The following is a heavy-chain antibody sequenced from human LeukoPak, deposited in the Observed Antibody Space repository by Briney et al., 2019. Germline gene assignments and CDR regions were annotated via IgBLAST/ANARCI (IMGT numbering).Heavy chain of an antibody. CDR1: GGSISSYY. D-gene: IGHD1-26*01. Sequence: SETLSLTCTVSGGSISSYYWSWIRQPPGKGLEWIGYIYYSGSTDYNPSLKSRVTISVDTSKNQFSLKLSSVTAADTAVYYCARNSGSYLIDYWGQGTLVTVSS. CDR3: ARNSGSYLIDY. V-gene: IGHV4-59*01. J-gene: IGHJ4*02. CDR2: IYYSGST.